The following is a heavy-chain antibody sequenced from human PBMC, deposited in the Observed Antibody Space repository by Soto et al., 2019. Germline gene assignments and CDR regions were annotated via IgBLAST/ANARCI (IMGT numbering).Heavy chain of an antibody. CDR1: GGSIISYD. Sequence: SETLCLTWTVAGGSIISYDCSWIRQPPGKGLEWIGYIYYSGSTNYNPSLKSRVTISVDTSKNQFSLKLSSVTAADTAVYYCARRYGGTFDYWGQGTLVTVSS. V-gene: IGHV4-59*08. CDR2: IYYSGST. D-gene: IGHD2-15*01. J-gene: IGHJ4*02. CDR3: ARRYGGTFDY.